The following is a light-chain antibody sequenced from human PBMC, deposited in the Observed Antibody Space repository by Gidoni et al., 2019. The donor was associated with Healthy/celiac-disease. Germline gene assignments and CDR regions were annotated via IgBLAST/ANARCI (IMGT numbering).Light chain of an antibody. J-gene: IGKJ1*01. CDR1: NSISIW. CDR2: DAS. CDR3: QQYNSALRT. Sequence: DIQMTQSPSTLSASVGDRVTITCRASNSISIWLAWYQQKPGKAPKLLIYDASSLESGVPSRFSGSGSGKEFTITISSLQHDDFATYYCQQYNSALRTFGQGTKVEIK. V-gene: IGKV1-5*01.